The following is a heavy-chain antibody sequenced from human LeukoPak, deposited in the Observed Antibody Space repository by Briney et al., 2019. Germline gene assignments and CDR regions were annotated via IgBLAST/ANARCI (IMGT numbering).Heavy chain of an antibody. J-gene: IGHJ3*02. CDR3: SSDSSGWLAASAFDI. Sequence: GGSLRLSCAASGFTLSSSWMHWVRQAPGKGLVWVSRINSDGTSIRYADSVKGRFTISRDDAKNTLYLQMNSLRAEDTAVYYCSSDSSGWLAASAFDIWGQGTMVTVSS. CDR2: INSDGTSI. D-gene: IGHD6-19*01. CDR1: GFTLSSSW. V-gene: IGHV3-74*01.